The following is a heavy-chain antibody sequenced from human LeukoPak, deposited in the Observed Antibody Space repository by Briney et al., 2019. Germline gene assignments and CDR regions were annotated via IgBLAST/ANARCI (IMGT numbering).Heavy chain of an antibody. CDR3: ARRGVRGVTA. Sequence: SETLSLTCAVYGGSFSGYYWSWIRQPPGKGLEWIGEINHSGSTNYNPSLKSRVTISVDTSKNQFSLKLSSVTAADTAVYYCARRGVRGVTAWGQGTPVTVSS. J-gene: IGHJ5*02. CDR1: GGSFSGYY. CDR2: INHSGST. V-gene: IGHV4-34*01. D-gene: IGHD3-10*01.